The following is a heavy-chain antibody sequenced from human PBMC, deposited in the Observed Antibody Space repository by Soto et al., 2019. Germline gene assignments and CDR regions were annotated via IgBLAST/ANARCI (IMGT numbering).Heavy chain of an antibody. CDR1: GGSISSGDYY. D-gene: IGHD3-22*01. V-gene: IGHV4-30-4*01. Sequence: PSETLSLTCTVSGGSISSGDYYWSWIRQPPGKGLEWIGYIYYSGSTYYNPSLKSRVTISVDTSKNQFSLKLSSVTAADTAVYCCARYGRSSGYYFFDYWGQGTLVTVSS. J-gene: IGHJ4*02. CDR3: ARYGRSSGYYFFDY. CDR2: IYYSGST.